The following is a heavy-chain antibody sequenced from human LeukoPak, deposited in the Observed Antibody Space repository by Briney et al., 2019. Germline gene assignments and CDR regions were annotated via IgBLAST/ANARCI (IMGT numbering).Heavy chain of an antibody. V-gene: IGHV4-39*07. CDR2: MYYRGST. CDR3: ATTTIRLGY. J-gene: IGHJ4*02. D-gene: IGHD1-26*01. Sequence: PSETLSLTCTVSGGSISSSSHYWGWIRQPPGKGLEWIGSMYYRGSTYHNPSPKSRVTISVDTSKNQFSLKLSSVTAADTAVYYCATTTIRLGYWGQGTLVTVSS. CDR1: GGSISSSSHY.